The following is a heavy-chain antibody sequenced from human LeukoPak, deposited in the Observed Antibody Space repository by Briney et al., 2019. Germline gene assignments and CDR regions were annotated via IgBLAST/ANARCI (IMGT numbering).Heavy chain of an antibody. CDR3: ARSHIYSGSFD. J-gene: IGHJ4*02. CDR2: IYYSGST. CDR1: GGSISSSSYY. D-gene: IGHD1-26*01. V-gene: IGHV4-39*01. Sequence: PSETLSLTCTVSGGSISSSSYYWGWIRQPPGKGLEWIGSIYYSGSTYYNPSLKSRVTISVDTSKNQFSLKLSSVTAADTAVYYCARSHIYSGSFDWGQGTLVTVSS.